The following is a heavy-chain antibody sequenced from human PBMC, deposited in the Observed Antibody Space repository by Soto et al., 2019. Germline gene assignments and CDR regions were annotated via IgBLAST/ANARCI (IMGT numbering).Heavy chain of an antibody. CDR1: GYTFTSYA. V-gene: IGHV1-18*01. CDR2: ISAYNGNT. CDR3: ARGSGYDAQGWFDP. D-gene: IGHD3-3*01. Sequence: ASVKVSCKASGYTFTSYAMHWVRQAPGQGLEWMGRISAYNGNTNYAQKLQGRVTMTTDTSTSTAYMELRSLRSDDTAVYYCARGSGYDAQGWFDPWGQGTLVTVSS. J-gene: IGHJ5*02.